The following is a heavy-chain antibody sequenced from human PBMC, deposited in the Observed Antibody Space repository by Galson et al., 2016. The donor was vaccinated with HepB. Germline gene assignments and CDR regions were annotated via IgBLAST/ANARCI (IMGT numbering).Heavy chain of an antibody. D-gene: IGHD6-13*01. V-gene: IGHV3-48*03. CDR2: ISASGATI. CDR1: GFSFSTYE. J-gene: IGHJ4*02. Sequence: SLRLSCAASGFSFSTYEMTWVRQAPGRGLEWLAYISASGATISYSDSVKGRFTISRDIARNSLYLQMDSLRAADTAIYYCARTTSPGDSGSAAGFDYWGQGTLVTVSS. CDR3: ARTTSPGDSGSAAGFDY.